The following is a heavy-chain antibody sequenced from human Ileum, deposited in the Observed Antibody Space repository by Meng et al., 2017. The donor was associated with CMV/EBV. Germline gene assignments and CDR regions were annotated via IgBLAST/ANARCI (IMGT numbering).Heavy chain of an antibody. D-gene: IGHD3-10*01. CDR2: IHPTGTT. Sequence: QLHAACPSLRQPSETLLLPCTVTVGSLPSYYWTWTRQPAGKGLEWIGRIHPTGTTDDNPSLRSRVSMSLDKSKNQFSLKLTSVTAADTAVYYCARAAARGVPVDLWGQGTLVTVSS. CDR3: ARAAARGVPVDL. CDR1: VGSLPSYY. V-gene: IGHV4-4*07. J-gene: IGHJ5*02.